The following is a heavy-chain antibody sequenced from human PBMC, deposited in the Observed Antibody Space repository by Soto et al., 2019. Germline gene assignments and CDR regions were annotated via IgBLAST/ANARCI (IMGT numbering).Heavy chain of an antibody. CDR3: ARDSTITIFGVVITNYGMDV. CDR2: IYYTGST. J-gene: IGHJ6*02. D-gene: IGHD3-3*01. Sequence: SETLSLTCTVSGGSINNYYWSWIRQPPGKGLEWIGYIYYTGSTNHNPSLRGRATISVDTSKNQFSLKLSSVTAADTAVYYCARDSTITIFGVVITNYGMDVWGQGTTVTVSS. V-gene: IGHV4-59*01. CDR1: GGSINNYY.